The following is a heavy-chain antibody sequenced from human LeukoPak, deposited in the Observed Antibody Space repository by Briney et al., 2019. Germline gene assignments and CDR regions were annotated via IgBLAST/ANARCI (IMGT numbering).Heavy chain of an antibody. V-gene: IGHV4-30-4*01. J-gene: IGHJ5*02. D-gene: IGHD6-13*01. Sequence: SETLSLTCTVSGGSISSGDYYWSWIRQPPGKGLEWIGYIYYSGSTYYNPSLKSRVTISVDTSKNQFSPKLSSVTAADTAVYYCAREEAAAGFDPWGQGTLVTVSS. CDR1: GGSISSGDYY. CDR3: AREEAAAGFDP. CDR2: IYYSGST.